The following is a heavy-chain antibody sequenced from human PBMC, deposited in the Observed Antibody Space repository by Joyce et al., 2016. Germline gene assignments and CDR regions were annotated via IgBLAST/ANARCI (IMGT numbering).Heavy chain of an antibody. D-gene: IGHD6-19*01. V-gene: IGHV3-23*01. CDR1: GFTFSSYA. Sequence: EVQLLESGGDLVQPGGSLRLSCVASGFTFSSYAMSWVRQAPGKGLEWVSIISGSSVDSTYYGDSVKGRFTISRDNSKNMVFLQMNSLRAEDTAVYYCAKDYWLRVAVSGFYDYWGQGILVTVSS. CDR2: ISGSSVDST. J-gene: IGHJ4*02. CDR3: AKDYWLRVAVSGFYDY.